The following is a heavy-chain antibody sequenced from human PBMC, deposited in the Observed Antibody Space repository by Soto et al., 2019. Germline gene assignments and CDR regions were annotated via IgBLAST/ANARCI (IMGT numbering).Heavy chain of an antibody. Sequence: GGSLRLSCAASGFTFSSYAMHWVRQAPGKGLEWVAVISYDGSNKYYADSVKGRFTISRDNSKNTLYLQMNSLRAEDTAVYYCARGPDYGSGSYFLPHPFDYWGQGTLVTVSS. D-gene: IGHD3-10*01. CDR3: ARGPDYGSGSYFLPHPFDY. CDR2: ISYDGSNK. J-gene: IGHJ4*02. CDR1: GFTFSSYA. V-gene: IGHV3-30-3*01.